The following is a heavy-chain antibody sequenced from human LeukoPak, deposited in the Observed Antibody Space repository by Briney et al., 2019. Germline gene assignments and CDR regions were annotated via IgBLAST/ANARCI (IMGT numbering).Heavy chain of an antibody. CDR3: ACLPITMIVEDFDY. D-gene: IGHD3-22*01. V-gene: IGHV3-21*01. Sequence: GGSLRLSCAASGFTFNNYWMSWVRQAPGKGLEWVSSISSSSSYIYYADSVKGRFTISRDNAKNSLYLQMNSLRAEDTAVYYCACLPITMIVEDFDYWGQGTLVTVSS. J-gene: IGHJ4*02. CDR1: GFTFNNYW. CDR2: ISSSSSYI.